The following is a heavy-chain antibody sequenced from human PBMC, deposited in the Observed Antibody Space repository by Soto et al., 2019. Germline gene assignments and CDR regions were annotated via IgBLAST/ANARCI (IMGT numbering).Heavy chain of an antibody. Sequence: QVQLQQWGAGLLKPSETLSLTCAVYGGSFSGYYWSWIRQPPGKGLEWVGEINHSGSTNYNPSLKGRVTISVDTSKNQFSLKLSSVTAADTAVYSCAARIAKRVYWGQGTLVTVSS. V-gene: IGHV4-34*01. J-gene: IGHJ4*02. CDR3: AARIAKRVY. D-gene: IGHD6-13*01. CDR2: INHSGST. CDR1: GGSFSGYY.